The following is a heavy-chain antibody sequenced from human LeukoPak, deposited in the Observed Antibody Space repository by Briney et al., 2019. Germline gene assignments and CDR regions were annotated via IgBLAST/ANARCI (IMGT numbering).Heavy chain of an antibody. V-gene: IGHV6-1*01. CDR1: GDSVSSNSAA. Sequence: ASQTLSLTCAISGDSVSSNSAAWNWIRQSPSRGLEWLGRTYYRSKWYNDYAVSVKSRITINPDTSKNQFSLQLNSVTPEDTAVYYCAREGGRYGSGSYPAFDYWGQGTLVTVSS. CDR2: TYYRSKWYN. J-gene: IGHJ4*02. CDR3: AREGGRYGSGSYPAFDY. D-gene: IGHD3-10*01.